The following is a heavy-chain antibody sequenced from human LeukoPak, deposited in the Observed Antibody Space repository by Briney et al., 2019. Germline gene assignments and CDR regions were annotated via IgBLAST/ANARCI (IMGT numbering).Heavy chain of an antibody. CDR2: IYYSGNT. CDR3: ANSANYGGNSGYFDY. CDR1: GGSISSSSYY. J-gene: IGHJ4*02. Sequence: PSETLSLTCTVSGGSISSSSYYWGWIRQPPGKGLEWIRSIYYSGNTYYNPSLKSRVTISIDTSKNQFSLKLSSVTAADTAVYYCANSANYGGNSGYFDYWGQGTLVTVSS. D-gene: IGHD4-23*01. V-gene: IGHV4-39*01.